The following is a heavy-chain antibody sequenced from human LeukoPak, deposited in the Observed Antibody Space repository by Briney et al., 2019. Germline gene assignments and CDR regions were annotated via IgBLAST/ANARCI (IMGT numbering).Heavy chain of an antibody. V-gene: IGHV5-51*01. D-gene: IGHD3-10*01. J-gene: IGHJ4*02. CDR3: ARQRRYYGSGSYYKHFDY. CDR1: GYSFTSFW. CDR2: IYPGDSDT. Sequence: GESLKISCKGSGYSFTSFWIGWVRQMPGKGPEWMGIIYPGDSDTRYSPSFQGQVTISADKSISTAYLQWSSLKASDTAMYYCARQRRYYGSGSYYKHFDYWGQGTLVTVSS.